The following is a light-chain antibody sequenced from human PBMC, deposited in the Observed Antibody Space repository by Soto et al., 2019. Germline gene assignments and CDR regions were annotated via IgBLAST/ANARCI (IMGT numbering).Light chain of an antibody. CDR3: QQYDNLPPFT. J-gene: IGKJ3*01. CDR1: QDISNY. Sequence: DIQMTQSPSSLSASVGDRVTITCQASQDISNYLNWYQQKTGKAPKLLIYDASNLETGVPSRFSGSASGTDFTFTISSLQPEDIATYYCQQYDNLPPFTFGPGTKVDIK. CDR2: DAS. V-gene: IGKV1-33*01.